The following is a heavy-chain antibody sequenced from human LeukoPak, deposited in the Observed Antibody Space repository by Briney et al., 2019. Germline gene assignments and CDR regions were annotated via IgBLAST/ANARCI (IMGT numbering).Heavy chain of an antibody. CDR3: ARHDGRGGATMGALDY. V-gene: IGHV4-39*01. Sequence: SETLSLTCTVSGGSISSSCYFWGRIRQPPWTGLEWIGSIYYGGTTYYNPSLKSRVTISVDTSKNQFSLNLSSVTATDTAVYYCARHDGRGGATMGALDYWGRGTLVTVSS. CDR1: GGSISSSCYF. D-gene: IGHD4/OR15-4a*01. J-gene: IGHJ4*02. CDR2: IYYGGTT.